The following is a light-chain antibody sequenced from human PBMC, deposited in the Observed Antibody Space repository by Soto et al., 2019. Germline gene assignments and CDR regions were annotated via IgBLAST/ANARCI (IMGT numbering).Light chain of an antibody. CDR2: ATS. J-gene: IGKJ1*01. CDR1: QSVSSSY. CDR3: HQYVSSPPAWA. V-gene: IGKV3-20*01. Sequence: EIVLTQSPGTLSLSPGERATLSCRTSQSVSSSYLAWSQQKPGQAPRLLISATSSRATGVPDRFSGSGSGTYFTLTISRLEPEDSAVYYCHQYVSSPPAWAFGQGTKVEIK.